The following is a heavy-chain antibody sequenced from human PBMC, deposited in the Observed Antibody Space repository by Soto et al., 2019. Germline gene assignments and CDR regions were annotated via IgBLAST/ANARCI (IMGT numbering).Heavy chain of an antibody. D-gene: IGHD3-10*01. CDR1: GFTVNNNY. J-gene: IGHJ4*02. Sequence: GSLRLSCAVSGFTVNNNYMSWVRQAPGKGLEWVSVIYSGGNTDYAESVRGRFTVSRDTSKNTLYLQMNSLRAEDTAIYYCTRDSSYYGAGRGVLDYWDQGTPVTVSS. CDR2: IYSGGNT. CDR3: TRDSSYYGAGRGVLDY. V-gene: IGHV3-66*01.